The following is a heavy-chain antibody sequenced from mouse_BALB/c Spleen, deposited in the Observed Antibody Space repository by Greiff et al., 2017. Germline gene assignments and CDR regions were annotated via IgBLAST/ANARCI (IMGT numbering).Heavy chain of an antibody. CDR3: ARNPYSSYGFAY. D-gene: IGHD1-1*01. CDR1: GFTFSSYY. V-gene: IGHV5-6-2*01. J-gene: IGHJ3*01. CDR2: INSNGGST. Sequence: VQLKESGGGLVKLGGSLKLSCAASGFTFSSYYMSWVRQTPEKRLELVAAINSNGGSTYYPDTVKGRFTISRDNARNILYLQMSSLRSEDTAMYYCARNPYSSYGFAYWGQGTLVTVSA.